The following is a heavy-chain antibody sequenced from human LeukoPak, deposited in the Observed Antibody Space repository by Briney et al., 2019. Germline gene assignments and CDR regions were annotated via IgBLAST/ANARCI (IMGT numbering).Heavy chain of an antibody. V-gene: IGHV4-59*08. CDR1: GDSISSDY. J-gene: IGHJ4*02. CDR3: ARLDCISDTCYNY. CDR2: INYSGSS. Sequence: SETLSLTYIVSGDSISSDYWSWIRQSPGKGLEWIGYINYSGSSEYNPSLKSRVTISVDRSKNQVSLKMRSVTAADTAVYYCARLDCISDTCYNYWALGALVTVSS. D-gene: IGHD2-21*01.